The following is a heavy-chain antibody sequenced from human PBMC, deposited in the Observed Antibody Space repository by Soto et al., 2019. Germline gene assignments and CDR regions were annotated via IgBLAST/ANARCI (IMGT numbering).Heavy chain of an antibody. CDR2: ISGSGGST. D-gene: IGHD6-19*01. CDR1: GFTFSSYA. CDR3: AKESSDWKSAVDY. J-gene: IGHJ4*02. Sequence: EVQLLESGGGLVQPGGSLRLSCAASGFTFSSYAMSWVRQAPGKGLEWVSAISGSGGSTYYADSVKGRFTISRDNSKNTLYRQMNSLRAEDPAVYDCAKESSDWKSAVDYWGQGTLVTVSS. V-gene: IGHV3-23*01.